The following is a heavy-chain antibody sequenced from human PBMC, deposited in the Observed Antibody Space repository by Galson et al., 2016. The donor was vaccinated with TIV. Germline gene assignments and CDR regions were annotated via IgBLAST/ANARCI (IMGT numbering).Heavy chain of an antibody. D-gene: IGHD1-7*01. CDR2: IENDGSNK. J-gene: IGHJ3*02. Sequence: SLRLSCAASGLSFSGHGMHWVRKAPGKGLEWVAFIENDGSNKYYPDSIKGRFTVSRDNSKNTLYLHMNSLRPEDTAIYYCAKDQGQVGNYFGHAFDIWGQGTMVTVSS. V-gene: IGHV3-30*02. CDR3: AKDQGQVGNYFGHAFDI. CDR1: GLSFSGHG.